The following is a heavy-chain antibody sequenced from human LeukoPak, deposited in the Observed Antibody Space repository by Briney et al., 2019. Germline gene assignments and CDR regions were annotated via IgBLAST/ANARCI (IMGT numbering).Heavy chain of an antibody. CDR3: VVQPSIVGDPGDYFDY. V-gene: IGHV3-23*01. CDR2: ISGSGGST. Sequence: GGSLRLSCAASGFTFSSYAMSWVRQAPGKGLEWVSAISGSGGSTYYADSVKGRFTISRDNSKNTLYLQMNSLRAEDTAVYYCVVQPSIVGDPGDYFDYWGQGTLVTVSS. D-gene: IGHD1-26*01. CDR1: GFTFSSYA. J-gene: IGHJ4*02.